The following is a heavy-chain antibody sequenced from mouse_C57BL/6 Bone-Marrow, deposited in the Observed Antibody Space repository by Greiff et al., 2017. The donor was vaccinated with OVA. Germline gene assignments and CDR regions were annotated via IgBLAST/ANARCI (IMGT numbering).Heavy chain of an antibody. CDR2: IYPRSGNT. CDR3: ARCGRHYYGSSYWFAY. J-gene: IGHJ3*01. V-gene: IGHV1-81*01. Sequence: QVQLQQSGAELARPGASVKLSCKASGYTFTGYGISWVKQRTGQGLEWIGEIYPRSGNTYYNEKFKGKATLTADKSSSTAYMELRSLTSEDSAVYFCARCGRHYYGSSYWFAYWGQGTLVTVSA. CDR1: GYTFTGYG. D-gene: IGHD1-1*01.